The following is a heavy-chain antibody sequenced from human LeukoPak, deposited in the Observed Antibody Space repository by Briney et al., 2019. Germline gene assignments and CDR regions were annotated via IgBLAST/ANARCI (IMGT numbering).Heavy chain of an antibody. Sequence: GGSLRLSCAASGFTFSSYWMSWVRQAPGKGLEWVANIKQDGSEKYYVDSVKGRFTISRDNAKNSLYLQMNSLRAEDTAVYYCARDRAYTGLRYFDWLLYNWFDPWGQGTLVTVSS. CDR2: IKQDGSEK. CDR1: GFTFSSYW. V-gene: IGHV3-7*01. CDR3: ARDRAYTGLRYFDWLLYNWFDP. D-gene: IGHD3-9*01. J-gene: IGHJ5*02.